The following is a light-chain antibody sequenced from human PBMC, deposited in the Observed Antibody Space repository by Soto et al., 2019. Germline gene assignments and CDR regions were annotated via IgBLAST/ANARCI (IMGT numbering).Light chain of an antibody. CDR3: LLYFGGTQGG. J-gene: IGLJ2*01. CDR2: STT. V-gene: IGLV7-43*01. Sequence: QAVVTQEHSLTVSPGGTGTLTCASSTGAVPSGYYPNWFQQKPGQAPMALIYSTTNKHSWTPARFSGSLLGGKAALTLSGAQREDDAAYYWLLYFGGTQGGFGGGTKHTV. CDR1: TGAVPSGYY.